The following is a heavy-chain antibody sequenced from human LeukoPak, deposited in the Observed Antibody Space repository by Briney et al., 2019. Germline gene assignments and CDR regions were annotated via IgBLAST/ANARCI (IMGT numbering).Heavy chain of an antibody. V-gene: IGHV3-23*01. CDR1: GFTFSSYA. J-gene: IGHJ4*02. CDR2: INNNGGST. Sequence: GGSLRLSCAASGFTFSSYAMTWVRQAPGKGLEWVSTINNNGGSTFYADSVKGRFTISKDNSTNTLYLQMNSLRAEDTAVYYCAKNGLGTVDYWGQGTLVTVSS. CDR3: AKNGLGTVDY. D-gene: IGHD1-1*01.